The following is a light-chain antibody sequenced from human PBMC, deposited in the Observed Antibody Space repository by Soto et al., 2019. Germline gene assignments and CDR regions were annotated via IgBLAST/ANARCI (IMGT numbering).Light chain of an antibody. V-gene: IGKV3-15*01. J-gene: IGKJ1*01. CDR1: QTINNN. CDR3: HQYNIYSWT. Sequence: PPTVSEFPGDRASXSCRASQTINNNIAWYQVKYGQGPRLLIYGASTRPTGIPARFSGSGSGTEFTLTISSLQPDDFAPYYCHQYNIYSWTFGQGTKVDI. CDR2: GAS.